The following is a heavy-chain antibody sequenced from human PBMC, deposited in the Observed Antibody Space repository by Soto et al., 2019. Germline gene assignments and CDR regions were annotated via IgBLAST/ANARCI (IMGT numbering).Heavy chain of an antibody. V-gene: IGHV3-23*01. CDR3: AKDYGSGSYYLQYYFDY. Sequence: EVQLLESGGGLVQPGGSLRLSCAASGFTFSSYAMSWVRQAPGKGLEWVSAISGSGGSTYYADSVKGRFTISRDNSKNKLYLQMNRLRAEDTAVYYCAKDYGSGSYYLQYYFDYWGQGTLVTVSS. D-gene: IGHD3-10*01. J-gene: IGHJ4*02. CDR2: ISGSGGST. CDR1: GFTFSSYA.